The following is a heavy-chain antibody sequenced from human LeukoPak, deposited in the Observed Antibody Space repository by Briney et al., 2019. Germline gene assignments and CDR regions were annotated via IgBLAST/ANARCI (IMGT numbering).Heavy chain of an antibody. CDR2: IYYSGST. CDR3: ARITPQHGGYYWRDYYYYMDV. Sequence: SETLSLTCTVSGGSISSSSFYWGWIRQPPGKGLEWIGSIYYSGSTNYNPSLKSRVTISVDTSKNQFSLKLSSVTAADTAVYYCARITPQHGGYYWRDYYYYMDVWGKGTTVTVSS. J-gene: IGHJ6*03. V-gene: IGHV4-39*07. CDR1: GGSISSSSFY. D-gene: IGHD3-22*01.